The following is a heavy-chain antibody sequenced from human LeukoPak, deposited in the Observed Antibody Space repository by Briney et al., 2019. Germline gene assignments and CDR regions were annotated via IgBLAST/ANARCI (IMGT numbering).Heavy chain of an antibody. V-gene: IGHV4-61*02. CDR1: GGSVSSGRYY. Sequence: SETLSLTCTVSGGSVSSGRYYWSWFRQPAGKGLDWIGRIYTRGSTNYNPSLKSRVTISVDTSKNQFSLNLTSVTAADTAVYYCATDGMVRGPDAWFDSWGQGTLVTVSS. CDR2: IYTRGST. CDR3: ATDGMVRGPDAWFDS. D-gene: IGHD3-10*01. J-gene: IGHJ5*01.